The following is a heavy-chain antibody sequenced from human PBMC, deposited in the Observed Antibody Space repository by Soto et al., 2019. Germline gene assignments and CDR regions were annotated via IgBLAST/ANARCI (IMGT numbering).Heavy chain of an antibody. CDR3: ARDNNDFCSLYPLAFDD. D-gene: IGHD3-3*01. J-gene: IGHJ4*02. CDR1: GGSLTKYD. V-gene: IGHV4-4*07. Sequence: SXETLSVTCTVSGGSLTKYDWSWIRQPAGKGLEWIGRVSTSGNVVSKASLRSRLTMSVDTSKNQFSLRLTSVKAADTAVYYCARDNNDFCSLYPLAFDDWGQGALVTVSS. CDR2: VSTSGNV.